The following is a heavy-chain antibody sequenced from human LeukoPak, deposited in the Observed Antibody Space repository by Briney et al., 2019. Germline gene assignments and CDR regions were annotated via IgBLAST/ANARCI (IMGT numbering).Heavy chain of an antibody. CDR1: GFTFSNAW. CDR3: TTEFFGSVYSN. CDR2: IKSQTHGATT. Sequence: PGGSLRLSCAASGFTFSNAWMSWVRQAPGKGLEWVGHIKSQTHGATTDYAAPVKGRFTISRDDSKNTVYLQLTSLQTDDTGVYHCTTEFFGSVYSNWGQGTLVTVSS. V-gene: IGHV3-15*01. D-gene: IGHD6-13*01. J-gene: IGHJ4*02.